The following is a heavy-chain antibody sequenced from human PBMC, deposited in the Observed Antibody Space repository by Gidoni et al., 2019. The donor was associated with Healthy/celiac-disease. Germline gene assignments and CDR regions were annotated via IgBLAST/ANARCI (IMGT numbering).Heavy chain of an antibody. V-gene: IGHV3-49*03. Sequence: EVQLVESGGGLVQQGRSLRLSCTASGFTFGDYAMSWFRQAPGKGLEWVGFIRSKAYGGTTEYAASVKGRFTISRDDSKSIAYLQMNSLKTEDTAVYYCTREVVVAANYYYYYGMDVWGQGTTVTVSS. J-gene: IGHJ6*02. CDR2: IRSKAYGGTT. D-gene: IGHD2-15*01. CDR3: TREVVVAANYYYYYGMDV. CDR1: GFTFGDYA.